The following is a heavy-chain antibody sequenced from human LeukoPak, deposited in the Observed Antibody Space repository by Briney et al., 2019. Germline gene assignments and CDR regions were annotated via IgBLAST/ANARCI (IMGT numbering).Heavy chain of an antibody. CDR3: ARDRPLGYCSGGSCYPDAFDI. D-gene: IGHD2-15*01. CDR2: ISAYNGNT. J-gene: IGHJ3*02. CDR1: GYTFTGYG. Sequence: GASVKVSCKASGYTFTGYGISWVRQAPGQGLEWMGWISAYNGNTNYAQKLQGRVTMTTDTSTSTAYMELRSLRSDDTAVYYCARDRPLGYCSGGSCYPDAFDIWGQGTMVTVSS. V-gene: IGHV1-18*01.